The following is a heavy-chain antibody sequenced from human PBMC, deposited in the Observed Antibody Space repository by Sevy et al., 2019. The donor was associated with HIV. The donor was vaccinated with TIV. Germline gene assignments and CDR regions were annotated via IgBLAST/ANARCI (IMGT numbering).Heavy chain of an antibody. D-gene: IGHD3-22*01. V-gene: IGHV3-30*18. Sequence: GGSLRLSCAASRFTFSSYGMHWVRQAPGKGLEWVAVISYDGSNKYADSVKGRFTISRDNSKNTLYLQMNSLRPEDTAVYSCAKAQDGSGYSAYGMDVWGQGTPVTVSS. CDR2: ISYDGSNK. CDR3: AKAQDGSGYSAYGMDV. CDR1: RFTFSSYG. J-gene: IGHJ6*02.